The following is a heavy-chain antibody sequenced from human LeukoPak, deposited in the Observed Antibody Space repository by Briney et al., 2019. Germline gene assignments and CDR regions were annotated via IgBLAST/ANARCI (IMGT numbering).Heavy chain of an antibody. Sequence: PGGSLRLSCAASGFTFSSYAMHWVRQAPGKGLEWVAVISYDGCNKYYADSVKGRFTISRDNSKNTLYLQMNSLRAEDTAVYYCASSDAGYSSSWATYNWFDPWGQGTLVTVSS. D-gene: IGHD6-13*01. J-gene: IGHJ5*02. V-gene: IGHV3-30*04. CDR1: GFTFSSYA. CDR3: ASSDAGYSSSWATYNWFDP. CDR2: ISYDGCNK.